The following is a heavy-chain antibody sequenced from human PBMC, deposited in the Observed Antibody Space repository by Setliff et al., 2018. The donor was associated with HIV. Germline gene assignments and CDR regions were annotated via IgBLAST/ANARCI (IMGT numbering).Heavy chain of an antibody. J-gene: IGHJ6*02. V-gene: IGHV4-61*02. CDR2: IDTSGST. CDR1: GGSISSGSYY. CDR3: ARAPITMIVVVNYGMDV. Sequence: SQTLSLTCTVSGGSISSGSYYWSWIRQPAGKGLEWIGRIDTSGSTNYNPSLKSRVPISVDTSKNQFSLKLSSVTAADTAVYYCARAPITMIVVVNYGMDVWGQGTTVTVSS. D-gene: IGHD3-22*01.